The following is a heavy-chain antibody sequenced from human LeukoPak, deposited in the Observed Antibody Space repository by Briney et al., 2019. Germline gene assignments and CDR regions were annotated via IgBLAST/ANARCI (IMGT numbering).Heavy chain of an antibody. CDR2: IYYSGST. Sequence: SETLSLTCTVSGGSISSYYWSWIRQPPGKGLEWIGYIYYSGSTYYNPSLKSRVTISVDRSKNQFSLKLSSVTAADTAVYYCARAAYNWFDPWGQGTLVTVSS. CDR3: ARAAYNWFDP. J-gene: IGHJ5*02. V-gene: IGHV4-59*12. CDR1: GGSISSYY.